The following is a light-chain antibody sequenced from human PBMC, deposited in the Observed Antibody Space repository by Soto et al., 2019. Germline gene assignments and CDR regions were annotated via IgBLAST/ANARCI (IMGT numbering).Light chain of an antibody. CDR2: DAC. J-gene: IGKJ4*01. Sequence: DIQMTQSPSSLSASVGDRVTIACQSSHDVSRNLNWFQQKPGEAPKLLIYDACNLERGVPSRFSASGSGTDFTFTISSLQPEDVATYYCQQYNSMLSFGGGTEIELK. CDR1: HDVSRN. V-gene: IGKV1-33*01. CDR3: QQYNSMLS.